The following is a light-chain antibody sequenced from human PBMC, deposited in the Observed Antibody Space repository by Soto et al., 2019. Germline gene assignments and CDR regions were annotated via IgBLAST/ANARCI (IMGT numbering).Light chain of an antibody. CDR3: QSYDSSVSKVV. V-gene: IGLV1-40*01. CDR1: SSNIGAGYD. CDR2: GNS. J-gene: IGLJ2*01. Sequence: QPVLTQPPSVSGAPGQRVTISCTGSSSNIGAGYDVHWYQQLPGTAPKLLIYGNSNRPSGVPDRLSGSKSGTSASLATTGLQAEDEADYYCQSYDSSVSKVVFGGGTKLTVL.